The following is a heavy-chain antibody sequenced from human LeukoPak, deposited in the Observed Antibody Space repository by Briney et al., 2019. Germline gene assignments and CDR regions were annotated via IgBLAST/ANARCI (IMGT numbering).Heavy chain of an antibody. CDR2: INPNSGGT. D-gene: IGHD2-15*01. Sequence: ASVKVSCKASGYTFTGYYMHWVRQALGQGLEWMGWINPNSGGTNYAQKFQGRVTMTRDTSISTAYMELSRLRSDDTAVYYCARSLTIVVVAATGYWGQGTLVTVSS. CDR3: ARSLTIVVVAATGY. J-gene: IGHJ4*02. CDR1: GYTFTGYY. V-gene: IGHV1-2*02.